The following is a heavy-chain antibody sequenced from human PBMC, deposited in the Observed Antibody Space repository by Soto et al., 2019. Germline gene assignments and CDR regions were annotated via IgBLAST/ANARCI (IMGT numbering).Heavy chain of an antibody. CDR2: MYCRGSA. CDR3: ARVLTRSIARGATVNFFDY. J-gene: IGHJ4*02. D-gene: IGHD4-17*01. Sequence: SETLSLTCTVSGASMRSYYWTWIRLSPGQGLEWSGYMYCRGSAKYKPSLKSRVTIAVHTSKNQFSRTLSTLTPADTTLYYWARVLTRSIARGATVNFFDYWGKG. V-gene: IGHV4-59*01. CDR1: GASMRSYY.